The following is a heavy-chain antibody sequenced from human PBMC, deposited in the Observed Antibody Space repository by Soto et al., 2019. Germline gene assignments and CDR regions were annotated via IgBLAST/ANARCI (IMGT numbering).Heavy chain of an antibody. CDR3: ARYAADDYGDYSESSYAFDI. CDR1: GGSISSYY. D-gene: IGHD4-17*01. J-gene: IGHJ3*02. V-gene: IGHV4-59*01. CDR2: IYYSGST. Sequence: SETLSLTCTVSGGSISSYYWSWIRQPPGKGLEWIGYIYYSGSTNYNPSLKSRVTISVDTSKNQFSLKLSSVTAADTAVYYCARYAADDYGDYSESSYAFDIWGQGTMVTVS.